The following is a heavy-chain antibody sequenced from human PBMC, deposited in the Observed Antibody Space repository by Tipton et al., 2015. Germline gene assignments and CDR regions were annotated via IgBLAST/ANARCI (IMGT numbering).Heavy chain of an antibody. V-gene: IGHV4-59*01. CDR3: ARENAYYYGMDV. D-gene: IGHD1-1*01. CDR2: IRYSGGT. Sequence: LSLTCTVSGTSLSGFYWTWIRQPPGKGLEWIGYIRYSGGTNYKPSLRGRVSISLDMSKNQFSLKLRSVTAADTAMYFCARENAYYYGMDVWGQGTTVTVSS. J-gene: IGHJ6*02. CDR1: GTSLSGFY.